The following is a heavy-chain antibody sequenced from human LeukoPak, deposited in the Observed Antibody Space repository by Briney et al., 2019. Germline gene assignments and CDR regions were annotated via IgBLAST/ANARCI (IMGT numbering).Heavy chain of an antibody. D-gene: IGHD4-17*01. J-gene: IGHJ4*02. CDR3: ARDQRYGVSTPYYFDY. V-gene: IGHV3-66*01. CDR2: IYSGGST. CDR1: GFTVSSNY. Sequence: GGPLRLSCAASGFTVSSNYMSWVRQAPGKGLEWVSVIYSGGSTYYADSVKGRFTISRDNSKNTLYLQMNSLRAEDTAVYYCARDQRYGVSTPYYFDYWGQGTLVTVSS.